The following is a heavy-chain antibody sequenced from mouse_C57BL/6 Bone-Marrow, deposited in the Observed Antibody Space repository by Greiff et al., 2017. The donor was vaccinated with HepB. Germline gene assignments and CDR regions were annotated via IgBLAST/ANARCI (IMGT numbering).Heavy chain of an antibody. CDR1: GFSLTSYG. Sequence: QVQLKESGPGLVAPSQSLSITCTVSGFSLTSYGVHWVRQPPGKGLEWLVVIWSDGSTTYNSALKSRLSISKDNSKIQVFLKMNSLQTDDTAMYYCARHEGYYPSYYAMDYWGQGTSVTVSS. CDR2: IWSDGST. J-gene: IGHJ4*01. CDR3: ARHEGYYPSYYAMDY. D-gene: IGHD1-1*01. V-gene: IGHV2-6-1*01.